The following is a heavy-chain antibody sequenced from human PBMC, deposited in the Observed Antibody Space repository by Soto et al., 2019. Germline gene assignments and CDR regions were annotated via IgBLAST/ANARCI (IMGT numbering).Heavy chain of an antibody. V-gene: IGHV4-39*01. D-gene: IGHD5-18*01. J-gene: IGHJ6*02. CDR1: GGSISISSYY. Sequence: ETLALTGTVSGGSISISSYYGGCFRQPPGGGLEWIGSIYYSGSTYYNPSLKSRVTISVDTSKNQFSLKLSSVTAADTAVYYCASLYSYGAYYYYGMDVWGQGTTVTVS. CDR3: ASLYSYGAYYYYGMDV. CDR2: IYYSGST.